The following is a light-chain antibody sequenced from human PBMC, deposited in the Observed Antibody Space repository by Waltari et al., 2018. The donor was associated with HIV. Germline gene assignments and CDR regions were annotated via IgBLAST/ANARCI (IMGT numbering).Light chain of an antibody. CDR1: SSHVGSSNR. CDR3: SSYTSSSTVV. J-gene: IGLJ2*01. CDR2: EVS. V-gene: IGLV2-18*02. Sequence: QSALTQPPSVSGSPGQSVTISCPGTSSHVGSSNRVSWYQQPPGTAPKLMSYEVSNRPSGVPDRFSGSKSGNTASLTISGLQAEDEADYYCSSYTSSSTVVFGGGTKLTVL.